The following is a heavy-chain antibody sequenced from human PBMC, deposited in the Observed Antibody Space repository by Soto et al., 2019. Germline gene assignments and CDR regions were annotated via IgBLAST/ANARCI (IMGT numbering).Heavy chain of an antibody. CDR2: ISAYNGNT. V-gene: IGHV1-18*01. CDR1: GYTFTSYG. CDR3: ARGRDYVWGSYRVRNYDAFDI. Sequence: VASVKVSCKASGYTFTSYGISWVRQAPGQGLEWMGWISAYNGNTNYAQKLQGRVTMTTDTSTSTAYMELRSLRSDDTAAYYCARGRDYVWGSYRVRNYDAFDIWGQGTMVTVSS. D-gene: IGHD3-16*02. J-gene: IGHJ3*02.